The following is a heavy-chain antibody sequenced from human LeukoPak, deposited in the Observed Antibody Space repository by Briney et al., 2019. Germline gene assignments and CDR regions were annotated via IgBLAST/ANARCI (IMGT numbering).Heavy chain of an antibody. CDR1: GFTFSNYW. Sequence: GGSLRLSCAASGFTFSNYWMSWVRQAPGKGLKWVANIKRDGIEKYYVDSVKGRFTISRDNAKNSLYLEMNSLRAEDTAVYYCRWYSRSNYYNLDVWGQGITVTVSS. CDR3: RWYSRSNYYNLDV. J-gene: IGHJ6*02. D-gene: IGHD4-23*01. V-gene: IGHV3-7*01. CDR2: IKRDGIEK.